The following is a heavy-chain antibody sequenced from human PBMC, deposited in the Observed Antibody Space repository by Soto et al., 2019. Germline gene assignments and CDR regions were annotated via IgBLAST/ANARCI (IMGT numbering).Heavy chain of an antibody. CDR3: ARVDGSGYQPFDY. CDR1: GGSISSGDYY. V-gene: IGHV4-30-4*01. J-gene: IGHJ4*02. CDR2: IYYSGST. Sequence: QVQLQESGPGLVKPSQTLSLTCTVSGGSISSGDYYWSWIRQPPGKGLAWVGYIYYSGSTYYNPSLKSRVTISVDTSKNQFSLKLSSVTAADTAVYYCARVDGSGYQPFDYWGQGTLVTVSS. D-gene: IGHD3-22*01.